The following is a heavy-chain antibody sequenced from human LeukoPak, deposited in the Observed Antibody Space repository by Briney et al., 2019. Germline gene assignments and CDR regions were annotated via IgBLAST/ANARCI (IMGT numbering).Heavy chain of an antibody. V-gene: IGHV3-49*04. Sequence: GRSLRLSCTASGFTIGDYAMSWVRQAPGKALEWVGFIRSKAYGGTTEYAASVKGRFTISRDDSKSIAYLQMNSLKTEDTAVYYCTRDSSGPDAFDIWGQGTMVTVSS. D-gene: IGHD6-19*01. CDR2: IRSKAYGGTT. CDR1: GFTIGDYA. CDR3: TRDSSGPDAFDI. J-gene: IGHJ3*02.